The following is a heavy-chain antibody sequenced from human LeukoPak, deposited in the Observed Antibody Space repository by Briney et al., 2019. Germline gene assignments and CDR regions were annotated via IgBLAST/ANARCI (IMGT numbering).Heavy chain of an antibody. Sequence: SDTLSLTCAVYGGSFSGYYWSWIRQPPGKGLEWIGEVNHSGSTNYNPSLKSRVTISVDTSKNQFSLKLSSVTAADTAVYYCARARTEKDSRGWYYTLVQASYYYYMDVWGKGTTVTVSS. CDR1: GGSFSGYY. D-gene: IGHD6-19*01. CDR2: VNHSGST. V-gene: IGHV4-34*01. J-gene: IGHJ6*03. CDR3: ARARTEKDSRGWYYTLVQASYYYYMDV.